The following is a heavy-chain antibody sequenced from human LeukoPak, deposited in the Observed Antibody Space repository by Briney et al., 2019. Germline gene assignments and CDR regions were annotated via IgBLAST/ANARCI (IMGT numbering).Heavy chain of an antibody. V-gene: IGHV4-59*01. D-gene: IGHD3-16*01. Sequence: PSETLSLTCTVAGGSLSRDCWGWIRQPAGKGLGWIGYIYYRGSTNYHPSLKGRVTISEDTSTTQFSLKLSSVTPAATAVYYCARDLYVYMDVWGKGPTVTVSS. CDR1: GGSLSRDC. J-gene: IGHJ6*03. CDR2: IYYRGST. CDR3: ARDLYVYMDV.